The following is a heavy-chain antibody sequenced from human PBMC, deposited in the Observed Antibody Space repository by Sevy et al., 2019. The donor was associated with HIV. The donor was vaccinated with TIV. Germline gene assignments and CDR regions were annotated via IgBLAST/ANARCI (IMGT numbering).Heavy chain of an antibody. CDR3: AKALYYYDSSGYDAFDI. V-gene: IGHV3-30*18. CDR2: ISYDGSNK. D-gene: IGHD3-22*01. CDR1: GFTFSSYG. J-gene: IGHJ3*02. Sequence: GGSLRLSCAASGFTFSSYGMRWVRQAPGKGLEWVAVISYDGSNKYYADSVKGRFTISRDNSKNTLYLQMNSLRAEDTAVYYCAKALYYYDSSGYDAFDIWGQGTMVTVSS.